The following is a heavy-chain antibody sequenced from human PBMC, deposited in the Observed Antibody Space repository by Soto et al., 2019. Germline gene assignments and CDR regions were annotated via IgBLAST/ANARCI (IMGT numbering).Heavy chain of an antibody. J-gene: IGHJ4*02. V-gene: IGHV1-69*01. CDR3: AKEGGGAFYYDRSGYYFGY. Sequence: QVQLVQSGAEVKKPGSSVKVSCKASGGTFSSYAISWVRQAPGQGLEWMGGIIPIFGTANYAQKFQGRVTITADDSTSTAYMGLSRLRSDVTAVYNCAKEGGGAFYYDRSGYYFGYWGQGGLVTVSS. CDR2: IIPIFGTA. D-gene: IGHD3-22*01. CDR1: GGTFSSYA.